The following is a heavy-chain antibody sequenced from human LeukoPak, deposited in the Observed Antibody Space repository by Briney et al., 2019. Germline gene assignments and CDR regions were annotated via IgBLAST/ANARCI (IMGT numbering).Heavy chain of an antibody. CDR3: ARRGAARRYDGLDV. CDR2: INHSGST. J-gene: IGHJ6*02. V-gene: IGHV4-34*01. CDR1: GGSFSGYY. D-gene: IGHD6-6*01. Sequence: SETLSLTCAVYGGSFSGYYWSWIRQPPGKGLEWIGEINHSGSTNYSPSLKSRVTISVDTSKNQFSLKLSSVTAADTAVYYCARRGAARRYDGLDVWGQGTTVTVSS.